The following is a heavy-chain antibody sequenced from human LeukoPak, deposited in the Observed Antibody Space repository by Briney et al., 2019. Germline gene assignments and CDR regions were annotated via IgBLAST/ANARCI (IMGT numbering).Heavy chain of an antibody. J-gene: IGHJ4*02. CDR1: GFTFDDYG. CDR3: ARDEWLRTYYFDY. CDR2: INWNGGSP. V-gene: IGHV3-20*04. D-gene: IGHD5-12*01. Sequence: GGSLRLSCAVSGFTFDDYGMSWVRQAPGKGLEWVCDINWNGGSPGYVDSVKGRFTISRDNAENSLYLQMNSLRAEDTAVYYCARDEWLRTYYFDYWGQGTLVTVSS.